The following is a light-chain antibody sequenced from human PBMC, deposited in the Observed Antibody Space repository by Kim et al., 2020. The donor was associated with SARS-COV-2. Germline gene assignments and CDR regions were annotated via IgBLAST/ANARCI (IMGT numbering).Light chain of an antibody. CDR3: QKYNIAPWT. V-gene: IGKV1-27*01. Sequence: APVRNIVTITSRPSPDMANSLAWYQQTPGKVPQVLIYAASTLQSGVPSRFSGSESGTQFPLTVGSLQTEALATYYCQKYNIAPWTFGPGTKVDIK. CDR2: AAS. J-gene: IGKJ1*01. CDR1: PDMANS.